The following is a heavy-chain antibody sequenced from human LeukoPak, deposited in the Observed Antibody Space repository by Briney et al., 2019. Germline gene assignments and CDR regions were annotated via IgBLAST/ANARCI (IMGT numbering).Heavy chain of an antibody. D-gene: IGHD3-9*01. Sequence: SETLSLTCADYGGSFSGYYWSWIRQPPGKGLEWTGEINHSGSTNYNPSLKSRVTISVDTSKNQFSLKLSSVTAADTAVYYCARVSYDILTGYYHKFDYWGQGTLVTVSS. CDR2: INHSGST. J-gene: IGHJ4*02. V-gene: IGHV4-34*01. CDR3: ARVSYDILTGYYHKFDY. CDR1: GGSFSGYY.